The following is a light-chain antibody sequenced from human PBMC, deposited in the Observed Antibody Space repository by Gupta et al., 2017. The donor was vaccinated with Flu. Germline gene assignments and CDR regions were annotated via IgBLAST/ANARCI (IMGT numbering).Light chain of an antibody. Sequence: PSTLSASVGDRVTMACPVSQGISSWLAWYQQKPGKAPKLVIYEASSVERGVPSRFRGSGSGTEFTLTISSLQPDDFAHYYCQHYNSSSWTFGQGTKVESK. CDR3: QHYNSSSWT. CDR1: QGISSW. CDR2: EAS. V-gene: IGKV1-5*03. J-gene: IGKJ1*01.